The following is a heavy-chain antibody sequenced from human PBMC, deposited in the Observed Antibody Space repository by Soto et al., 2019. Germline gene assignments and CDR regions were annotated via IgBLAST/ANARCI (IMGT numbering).Heavy chain of an antibody. CDR3: AKNVEGYSYGYLDY. CDR2: IIPIFGTA. Sequence: QVQLVQSGAEVKKPGSSVKVSCKASGGTFSSYAISWVRQAPGQGLEWMGGIIPIFGTANYAQKFQGRVTITADESTRTAYMELSSLRSEDTDVYYCAKNVEGYSYGYLDYWGQGTLVTVSS. J-gene: IGHJ4*02. CDR1: GGTFSSYA. D-gene: IGHD5-18*01. V-gene: IGHV1-69*01.